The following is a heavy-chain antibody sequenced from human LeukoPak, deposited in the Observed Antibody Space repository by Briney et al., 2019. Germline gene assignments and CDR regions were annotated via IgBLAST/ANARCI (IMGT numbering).Heavy chain of an antibody. V-gene: IGHV1-2*02. Sequence: ASVKVSCKASGGTFSSYAISWVRQAPGQGLEWMGWINPNSGGTNYAQKFQGRVTMTRDTSISTAYMELSRLRSDDTAVYYCARDARVTMVRGATTGGMDVWGKGTTVTVSS. CDR1: GGTFSSYA. CDR3: ARDARVTMVRGATTGGMDV. CDR2: INPNSGGT. J-gene: IGHJ6*04. D-gene: IGHD3-10*01.